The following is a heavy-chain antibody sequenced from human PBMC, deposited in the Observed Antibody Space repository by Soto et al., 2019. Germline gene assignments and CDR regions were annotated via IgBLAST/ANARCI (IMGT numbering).Heavy chain of an antibody. D-gene: IGHD3-10*01. CDR3: ARDRKFGELLIDY. V-gene: IGHV1-3*01. J-gene: IGHJ4*02. CDR2: INAGNGNT. CDR1: GYTFTSYA. Sequence: GASVKFSCKASGYTFTSYAMHWVRQAPGQRLEWMGWINAGNGNTKYSQKFQGRVTITRDTSASTAYMELSSLRSEDTAVYYCARDRKFGELLIDYWGQGTLVTVSS.